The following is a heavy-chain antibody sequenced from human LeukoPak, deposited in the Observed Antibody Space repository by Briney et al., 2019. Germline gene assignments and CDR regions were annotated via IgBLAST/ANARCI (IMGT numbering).Heavy chain of an antibody. J-gene: IGHJ4*02. V-gene: IGHV3-7*01. CDR3: AKWGPYCVGDYCPALDS. D-gene: IGHD2-21*02. CDR2: INQDGSKK. Sequence: GGFLRLSCVASRFTFSNYWMSWVRQAPGKGLEWVANINQDGSKKRYADSVKGRFTISRDNAKGSLYLQLYSLRAQDTAVYYCAKWGPYCVGDYCPALDSWGPGTLVTVSS. CDR1: RFTFSNYW.